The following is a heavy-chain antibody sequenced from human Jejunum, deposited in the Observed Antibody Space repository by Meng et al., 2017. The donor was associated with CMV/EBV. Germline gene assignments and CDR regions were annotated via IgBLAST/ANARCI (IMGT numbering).Heavy chain of an antibody. CDR3: ARSQALDI. J-gene: IGHJ3*02. CDR2: IYPDNSDI. CDR1: EYRLTAHC. Sequence: KVPEYRLTAHCMGWVRQMPGQGLDWMALIYPDNSDIRYNPSFQGQVTISADKSISTASLQWSSLKASDTAMYYCARSQALDIWGQGTLVTVSS. V-gene: IGHV5-51*01.